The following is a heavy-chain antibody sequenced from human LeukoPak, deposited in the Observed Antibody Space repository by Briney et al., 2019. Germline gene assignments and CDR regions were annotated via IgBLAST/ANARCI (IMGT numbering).Heavy chain of an antibody. CDR2: ISAYIGNT. Sequence: ASVKVSCKASGYTFTNYGISWVRQAPGQGLEWMGWISAYIGNTNYAQKLQGRVTTTTDTSTSTAYMELRSLTSDDTAVYYCARGGSDCSGGNCPYSWFDPWGQGTLVTVSS. D-gene: IGHD2-15*01. V-gene: IGHV1-18*01. J-gene: IGHJ5*02. CDR1: GYTFTNYG. CDR3: ARGGSDCSGGNCPYSWFDP.